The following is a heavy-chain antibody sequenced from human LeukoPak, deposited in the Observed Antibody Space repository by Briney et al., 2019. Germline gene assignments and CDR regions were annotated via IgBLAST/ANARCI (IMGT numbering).Heavy chain of an antibody. CDR3: ARRISITMYGMDV. Sequence: PGGSLRLSCAASGFTVSSNYMSWVRQAPGEGLEWVSVIYSGGSTYYADSVKGRFTISRDNSKNTLYLQMNSLRAEDTAVYYCARRISITMYGMDVWGQGTTVTVSS. D-gene: IGHD3-10*01. V-gene: IGHV3-66*01. J-gene: IGHJ6*02. CDR2: IYSGGST. CDR1: GFTVSSNY.